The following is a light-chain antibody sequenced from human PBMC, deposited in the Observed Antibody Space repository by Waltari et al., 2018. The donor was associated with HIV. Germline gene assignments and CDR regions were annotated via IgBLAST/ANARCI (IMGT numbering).Light chain of an antibody. Sequence: QSVLTQPPSASGTPGQRVTISCSGSTSNIGSYYVYWYQQLPGTAPKLLTYRNNQRPSGVHDRFSGSKSGTSASLAISGLRSEDEADYYCAAWDDSLSVVFGGGTKLTV. J-gene: IGLJ2*01. V-gene: IGLV1-47*01. CDR2: RNN. CDR1: TSNIGSYY. CDR3: AAWDDSLSVV.